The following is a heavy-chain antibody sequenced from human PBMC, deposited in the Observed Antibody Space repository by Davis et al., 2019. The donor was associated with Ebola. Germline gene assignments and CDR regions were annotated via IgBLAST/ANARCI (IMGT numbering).Heavy chain of an antibody. CDR3: ARGSHYDSSGYYYDAFDI. J-gene: IGHJ3*02. CDR1: GGSISSPTNY. V-gene: IGHV4-39*07. Sequence: SETLSLTCTVSGGSISSPTNYWGWIRRPPGKGLEWIGQINHSGSTDYNPSLKSRVIMSVDKSTKQFSLKLSSVTAADTAVYYCARGSHYDSSGYYYDAFDIWGQGTMVTVSS. CDR2: INHSGST. D-gene: IGHD3-22*01.